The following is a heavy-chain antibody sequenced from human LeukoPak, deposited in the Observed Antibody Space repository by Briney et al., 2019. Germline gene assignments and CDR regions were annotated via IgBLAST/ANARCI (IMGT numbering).Heavy chain of an antibody. Sequence: SETLSLTCAVYGGSFSGYYWSWIRQPPGKGLEWIGEINHSGSTNYNPSLKSRVTISVDTSKNQFSLKLSSVTAADTAVYYCARRDGYSSSWYNYWGQGTLVTVSS. CDR1: GGSFSGYY. CDR3: ARRDGYSSSWYNY. D-gene: IGHD6-13*01. V-gene: IGHV4-34*01. CDR2: INHSGST. J-gene: IGHJ4*02.